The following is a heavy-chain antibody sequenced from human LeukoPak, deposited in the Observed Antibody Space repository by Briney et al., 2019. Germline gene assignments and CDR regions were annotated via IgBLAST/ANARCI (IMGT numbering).Heavy chain of an antibody. V-gene: IGHV3-53*01. J-gene: IGHJ3*02. CDR1: GFTVSSNY. CDR2: IYSGGTT. D-gene: IGHD4-17*01. Sequence: GGSLRLSCAASGFTVSSNYMSWVRQAPGKGLEWVSVIYSGGTTYYADSMKGRFTISRDNSNNTLYLQMNSLRADDTAVYYCARGPVTKFEIWGQGTILTVSS. CDR3: ARGPVTKFEI.